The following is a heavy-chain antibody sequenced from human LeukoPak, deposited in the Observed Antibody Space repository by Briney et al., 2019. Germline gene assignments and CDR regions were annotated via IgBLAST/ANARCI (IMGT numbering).Heavy chain of an antibody. D-gene: IGHD4-17*01. CDR1: GNSSSSYY. V-gene: IGHV4-4*07. CDR3: ARETTGLARYFDY. J-gene: IGHJ4*02. Sequence: SETLSLTCTVSGNSSSSYYWSWIRQPAGKGLEWIGRIYTSGSTNYNPSLKSRVTMSVDTSKNQFSLNLSSVTAADTAFYYCARETTGLARYFDYWGQGTLVTVSS. CDR2: IYTSGST.